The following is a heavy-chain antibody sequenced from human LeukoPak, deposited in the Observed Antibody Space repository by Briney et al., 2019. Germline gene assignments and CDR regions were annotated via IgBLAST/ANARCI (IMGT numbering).Heavy chain of an antibody. V-gene: IGHV3-23*01. Sequence: GGSLRLSCSVSGFTFSNYAMHWVRQAPGKGLEWVSLISGGSGNIYYVDSVKGRFTISRDNSKNTLYVQMTSLRAEDTAIYYCAKGSDYYGSVTSKETDWGQGTLVTVSS. D-gene: IGHD3-10*01. CDR1: GFTFSNYA. CDR2: ISGGSGNI. J-gene: IGHJ4*02. CDR3: AKGSDYYGSVTSKETD.